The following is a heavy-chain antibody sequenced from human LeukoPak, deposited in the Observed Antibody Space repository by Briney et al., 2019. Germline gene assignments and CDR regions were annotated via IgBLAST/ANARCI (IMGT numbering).Heavy chain of an antibody. CDR2: ISSSSSYI. Sequence: GGSLRLSCAASGFTFSIYAMSWVRQTPGKGLEWVSSISSSSSYIYYADSVKGRFTISRDNAKNSLYLQMNSLRAEDTAVYYCARDAPYGDYTGFDYWGQGTLVTVSS. V-gene: IGHV3-21*01. D-gene: IGHD4-17*01. CDR1: GFTFSIYA. CDR3: ARDAPYGDYTGFDY. J-gene: IGHJ4*02.